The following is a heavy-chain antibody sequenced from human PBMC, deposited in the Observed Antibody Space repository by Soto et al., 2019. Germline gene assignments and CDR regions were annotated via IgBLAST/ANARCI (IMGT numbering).Heavy chain of an antibody. D-gene: IGHD2-21*01. Sequence: SETLSLTCTFTVDSITNGGYYWSWIRQHPGKGLEWIGYIYGSGGSGSTLYNPSLKSRITLSVDTSKTQFSLNLSSVTVADTAVYFCARKQAAYFSGIDYWGQGTMVTVSS. CDR3: ARKQAAYFSGIDY. J-gene: IGHJ4*02. V-gene: IGHV4-31*03. CDR2: IYGSGGSGST. CDR1: VDSITNGGYY.